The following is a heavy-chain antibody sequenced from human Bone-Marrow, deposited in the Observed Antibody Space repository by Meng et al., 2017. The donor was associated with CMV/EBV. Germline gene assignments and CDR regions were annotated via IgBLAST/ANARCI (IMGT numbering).Heavy chain of an antibody. Sequence: ASVKVSCKASGYTFIAHYMHWFRQAPGQGLEWMGWISTYSGATNYAQKFQDRVTMTRDTSISTIYMELSRLRSDDTAVYYCARDRADYYDTTLYYPNLFDPWGQGPLVTVSS. CDR2: ISTYSGAT. V-gene: IGHV1-2*02. CDR1: GYTFIAHY. CDR3: ARDRADYYDTTLYYPNLFDP. J-gene: IGHJ5*02. D-gene: IGHD3-22*01.